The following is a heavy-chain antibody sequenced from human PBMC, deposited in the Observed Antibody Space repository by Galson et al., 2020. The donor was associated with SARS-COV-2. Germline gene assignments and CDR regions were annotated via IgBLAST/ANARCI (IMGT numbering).Heavy chain of an antibody. CDR3: ARDGRWTPYGMDV. CDR2: IGSEPYGGTI. V-gene: IGHV3-49*04. J-gene: IGHJ6*02. CDR1: GFTFEDYA. D-gene: IGHD1-26*01. Sequence: GGSLRLSCTGSGFTFEDYAVSWVRQAPGKGLEWVAVIGSEPYGGTIQYAASVKGRFAISRDDSKRIAYLQINSLKVEDTGIYYCARDGRWTPYGMDVWGQGTTVTVSS.